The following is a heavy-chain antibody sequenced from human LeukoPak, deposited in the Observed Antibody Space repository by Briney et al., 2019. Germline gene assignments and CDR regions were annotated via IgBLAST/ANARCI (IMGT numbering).Heavy chain of an antibody. CDR3: ARELAAAGFDC. Sequence: SETLSLTCTVSGGSIGAYYWSWIRQPPEKGLEWIGYVTYSGTTNYNPSLKSRVAISVDTSKNQFPLKLNSVTAADTAVYYCARELAAAGFDCWGQGNLVTVSS. CDR2: VTYSGTT. V-gene: IGHV4-59*01. CDR1: GGSIGAYY. J-gene: IGHJ4*02. D-gene: IGHD6-13*01.